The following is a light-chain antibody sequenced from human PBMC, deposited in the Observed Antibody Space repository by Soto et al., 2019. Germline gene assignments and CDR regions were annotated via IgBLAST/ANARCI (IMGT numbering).Light chain of an antibody. CDR1: SSDDGGYNY. Sequence: QSALTQPSSVSGSPGQSITISCTGTSSDDGGYNYVSWYQQHPGKAPKLMIYDVSNRPSGVSNRFSGSKSGNTASLTISGLQAEDEADEYCSSYTSSSIVVFGGGTKLTVL. CDR2: DVS. CDR3: SSYTSSSIVV. V-gene: IGLV2-14*01. J-gene: IGLJ2*01.